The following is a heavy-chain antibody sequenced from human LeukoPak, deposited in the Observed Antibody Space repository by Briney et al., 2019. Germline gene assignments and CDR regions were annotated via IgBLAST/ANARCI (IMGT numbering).Heavy chain of an antibody. Sequence: GGSLRLSCAASGFTFSSYWMHWVRQAPGKGLVWVSRINSDGSSTTYADSVKGRFTISRDNGQNTLYLQMNSLRAEDTAVYYCAREGRGYSYAFEYWGQGTLVTVSS. CDR2: INSDGSST. J-gene: IGHJ4*02. D-gene: IGHD5-18*01. CDR1: GFTFSSYW. CDR3: AREGRGYSYAFEY. V-gene: IGHV3-74*01.